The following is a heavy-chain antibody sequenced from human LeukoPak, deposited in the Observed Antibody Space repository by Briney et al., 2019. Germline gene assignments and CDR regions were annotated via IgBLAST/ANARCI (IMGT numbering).Heavy chain of an antibody. V-gene: IGHV4-59*11. J-gene: IGHJ3*02. D-gene: IGHD4-17*01. Sequence: SETLSLTCAVSDDSFSSHYWTWIRQPPGKGPEWIGYISYIGSTNYNPSLKSRVTISIDTSKNQFSLKLSSVTAADTAVYYCARDLVTVTKGFDIWGQGTMVSVSS. CDR1: DDSFSSHY. CDR3: ARDLVTVTKGFDI. CDR2: ISYIGST.